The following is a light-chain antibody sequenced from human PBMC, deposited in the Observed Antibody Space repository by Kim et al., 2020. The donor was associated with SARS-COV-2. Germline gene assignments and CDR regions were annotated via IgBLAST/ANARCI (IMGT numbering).Light chain of an antibody. CDR3: QQYGSSPFT. CDR1: QSVSSSY. V-gene: IGKV3-20*01. CDR2: GAS. J-gene: IGKJ4*01. Sequence: SPGERATLSCRASQSVSSSYLAWYPQKPGQAPRLLIYGASSRATGIPDRFSGSGSGTDFTLTISRLEPEDFAVYYCQQYGSSPFTFGGGTKVDIK.